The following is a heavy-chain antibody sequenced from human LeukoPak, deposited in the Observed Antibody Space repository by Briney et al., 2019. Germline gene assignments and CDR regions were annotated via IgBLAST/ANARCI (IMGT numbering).Heavy chain of an antibody. D-gene: IGHD6-19*01. V-gene: IGHV3-30-3*01. Sequence: GGSLRLSCAASGFTFSRYAMHWVRQAPGKGLDWVAVISYDGSDKYYGDSVKGRFTISRDNSKNTLYLQMNSLRAEETAVYYCARVVVAATLGNWFDPWGQGTLVTVSS. CDR2: ISYDGSDK. J-gene: IGHJ5*02. CDR3: ARVVVAATLGNWFDP. CDR1: GFTFSRYA.